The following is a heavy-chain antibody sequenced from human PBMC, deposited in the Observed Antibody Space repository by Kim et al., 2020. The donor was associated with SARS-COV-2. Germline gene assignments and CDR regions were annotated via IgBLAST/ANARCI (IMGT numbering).Heavy chain of an antibody. CDR2: ISSSSSTI. CDR3: AGVGSNYYDSSGYSLGWSLDY. Sequence: GGSLRLSCAASGFTFSSYSMNWVRQAPGKGLEWVSYISSSSSTIYYADSVKGRFTISRDNAKNSLYLQMNSLRDEDTVVYYCAGVGSNYYDSSGYSLGWSLDYWGQGTLVTVSS. D-gene: IGHD3-22*01. V-gene: IGHV3-48*02. CDR1: GFTFSSYS. J-gene: IGHJ4*02.